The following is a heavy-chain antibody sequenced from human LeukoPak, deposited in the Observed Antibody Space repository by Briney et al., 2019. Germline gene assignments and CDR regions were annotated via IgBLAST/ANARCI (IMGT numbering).Heavy chain of an antibody. Sequence: SVKVSCKASGGTFSSYAISWVRQAPGQGLEWMGRIIPILGIANYAQKFQGRVTITADKSTSTAYMELSSLRSEDTAVYYCARGKGTNWFDPWGQGTLATVSS. J-gene: IGHJ5*02. CDR1: GGTFSSYA. CDR3: ARGKGTNWFDP. CDR2: IIPILGIA. V-gene: IGHV1-69*04.